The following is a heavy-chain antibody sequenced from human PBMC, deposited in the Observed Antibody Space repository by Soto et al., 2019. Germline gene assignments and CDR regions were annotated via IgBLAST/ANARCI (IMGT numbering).Heavy chain of an antibody. Sequence: PSETLSLTCAVSGGSFTSNNWWTWVRQPPGQGLEWIGEIYRTGSTNYNPSLKSRVTISLDKSENQFSLKVTSLTAADTAVYYCASRDPGTSVDYWGQGALVTVSS. D-gene: IGHD1-7*01. CDR2: IYRTGST. CDR3: ASRDPGTSVDY. J-gene: IGHJ4*02. V-gene: IGHV4-4*02. CDR1: GGSFTSNNW.